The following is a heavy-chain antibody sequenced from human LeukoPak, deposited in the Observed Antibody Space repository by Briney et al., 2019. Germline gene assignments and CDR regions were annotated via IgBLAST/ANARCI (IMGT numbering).Heavy chain of an antibody. Sequence: PSETLSLTCTVSGYSISSGYYWGWIRQPPGKGLEWIGSIYHSGSTYYNPSLKSRVTISVDTSKNQFSLKLSSVTAADTAVYYCARVEAGYQLLYWGQGTLVTVSS. J-gene: IGHJ4*02. CDR1: GYSISSGYY. CDR2: IYHSGST. D-gene: IGHD2-2*01. CDR3: ARVEAGYQLLY. V-gene: IGHV4-38-2*02.